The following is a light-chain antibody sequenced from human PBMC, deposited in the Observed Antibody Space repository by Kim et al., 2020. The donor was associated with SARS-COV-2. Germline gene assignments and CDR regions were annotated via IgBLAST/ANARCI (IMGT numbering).Light chain of an antibody. J-gene: IGKJ2*01. CDR3: QQYNNWPPYT. V-gene: IGKV3-15*01. CDR2: GAS. CDR1: QSVSSN. Sequence: VSPGERATLSCRASQSVSSNLAWYQQKPGQAPRLLIYGASTRATGIPARFSGSWSGTEFTLTISSLQSEDFAVYYCQQYNNWPPYTFGQGTKLEIK.